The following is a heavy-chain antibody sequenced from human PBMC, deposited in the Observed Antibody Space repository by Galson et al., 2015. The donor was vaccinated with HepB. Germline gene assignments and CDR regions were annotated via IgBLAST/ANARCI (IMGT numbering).Heavy chain of an antibody. J-gene: IGHJ6*02. D-gene: IGHD6-25*01. Sequence: FLRLSCAASGFSFISHSMNWVRHSPGKGLEWLAYISPGGAKYFADPARGRFTLSRDNAKKSQYLHMSSLRVEDTGIYYCARNPASYDYYNMDVWGQGTTVTVSS. CDR3: ARNPASYDYYNMDV. CDR2: ISPGGAK. CDR1: GFSFISHS. V-gene: IGHV3-48*01.